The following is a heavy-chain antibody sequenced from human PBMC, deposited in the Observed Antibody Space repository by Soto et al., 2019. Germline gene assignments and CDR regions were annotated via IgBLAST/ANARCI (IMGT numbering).Heavy chain of an antibody. CDR3: ASQSHYSSGYSFDY. Sequence: PGGSLRLSCAASGFTFSTYSMHWVRQAPGKGLEYVSAISSNGGYTYYANSVKGRFTISRDNSKNTLYLQMDSLRAEDMAVHYCASQSHYSSGYSFDYWGQGTLVTVSS. V-gene: IGHV3-64*01. D-gene: IGHD3-22*01. J-gene: IGHJ4*02. CDR2: ISSNGGYT. CDR1: GFTFSTYS.